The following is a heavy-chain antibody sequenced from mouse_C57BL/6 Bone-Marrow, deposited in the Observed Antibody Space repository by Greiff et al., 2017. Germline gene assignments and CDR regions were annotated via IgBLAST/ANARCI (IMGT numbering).Heavy chain of an antibody. Sequence: EVQLVESGGGLVKPGGSLKLSCAASGFTFSSYAMSWVRQTPEKRLAWVATISDGGSYTYYPDNVKGRFTISRDNAKNNLYLQMSHLKSEDTAMYYCAREGYYSNYGYAMDYWGQGTSVTVSS. D-gene: IGHD2-5*01. CDR3: AREGYYSNYGYAMDY. CDR1: GFTFSSYA. V-gene: IGHV5-4*01. J-gene: IGHJ4*01. CDR2: ISDGGSYT.